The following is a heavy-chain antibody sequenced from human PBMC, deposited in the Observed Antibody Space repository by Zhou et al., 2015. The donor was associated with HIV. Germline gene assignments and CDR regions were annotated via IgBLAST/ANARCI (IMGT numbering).Heavy chain of an antibody. CDR1: RYTFTAYS. Sequence: VQSGTEVKKPGASLKVSCKTSRYTFTAYSIHWVRQAPGQGLEWMGGIIPIFGTANYAQKFQGRVTITADESTSTAYMELSSLRSEDTAVYYCAREREDRRDGSRYYFDYWGQGTLVTVSS. CDR3: AREREDRRDGSRYYFDY. CDR2: IIPIFGTA. J-gene: IGHJ4*02. V-gene: IGHV1-69*13. D-gene: IGHD5-24*01.